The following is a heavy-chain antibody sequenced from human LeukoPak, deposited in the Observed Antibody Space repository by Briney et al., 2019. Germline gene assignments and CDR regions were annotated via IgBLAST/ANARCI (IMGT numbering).Heavy chain of an antibody. CDR1: GGSINFYY. CDR2: IYYSGST. Sequence: PSETLSLTCTVSGGSINFYYWSWFRQPPGKGLEWIGYIYYSGSTNYNPSLKSRVTISVDTSKIQFSLKVRSVTAEDRAVYYCARVESGYSYGPIDYWGQGTLVTVSS. CDR3: ARVESGYSYGPIDY. J-gene: IGHJ4*02. D-gene: IGHD5-18*01. V-gene: IGHV4-59*01.